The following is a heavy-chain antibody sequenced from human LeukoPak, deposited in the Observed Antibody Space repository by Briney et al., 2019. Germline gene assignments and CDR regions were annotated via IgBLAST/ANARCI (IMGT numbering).Heavy chain of an antibody. D-gene: IGHD4-23*01. CDR3: ARNSDEGGAFDI. V-gene: IGHV4-59*01. CDR2: IYYSGST. J-gene: IGHJ3*02. Sequence: SETLSLTCTVSGGSISSYYWSWIRQPPGKGLEWIGYIYYSGSTNYNPSLKSRVTISVDTSKNQFSLKLSSVTAADTAVYYCARNSDEGGAFDIWGQGTMVTVSS. CDR1: GGSISSYY.